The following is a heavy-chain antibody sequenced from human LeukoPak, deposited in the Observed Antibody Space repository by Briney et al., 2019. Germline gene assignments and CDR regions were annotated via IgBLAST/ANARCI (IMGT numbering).Heavy chain of an antibody. Sequence: GGSLRLSCAASGFTFRSYGMHWVRQAPGKGLEWVAFIRYDGSNKYYADSVKGRFTISRDNSKNTLYLQMNSLRAEDTAVYYCAKVKDQDYYYYYYMDVWGKGTTVTISS. CDR1: GFTFRSYG. V-gene: IGHV3-30*02. CDR3: AKVKDQDYYYYYYMDV. CDR2: IRYDGSNK. J-gene: IGHJ6*03.